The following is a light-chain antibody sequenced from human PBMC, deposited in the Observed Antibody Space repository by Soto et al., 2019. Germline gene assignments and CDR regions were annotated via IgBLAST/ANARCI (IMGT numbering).Light chain of an antibody. V-gene: IGKV3-15*01. CDR1: QSVSRN. CDR2: GAS. J-gene: IGKJ5*01. Sequence: EIVMTQFPATLSVSPGERATLSFRASQSVSRNLAWYQQRPGQAPRLLISGASTRATGIAARFSGSGSGTEFTLTITSLQSEDSAIYYCQQYSNWPTFGQGTRLEIK. CDR3: QQYSNWPT.